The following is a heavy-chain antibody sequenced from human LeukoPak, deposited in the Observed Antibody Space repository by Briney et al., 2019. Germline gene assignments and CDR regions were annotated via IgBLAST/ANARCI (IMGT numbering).Heavy chain of an antibody. V-gene: IGHV4-39*01. Sequence: SETLSLTCTVSGGSISSSSYYWGWIRQPPGKGLEWIGSIYYSGSTYYNPSLKSRVAISVNTSKNQFSLKLSSVPPADTAVYYCATEGPYGSGSSSIDYWGQGTLVTVSS. D-gene: IGHD3-10*01. CDR1: GGSISSSSYY. J-gene: IGHJ4*02. CDR3: ATEGPYGSGSSSIDY. CDR2: IYYSGST.